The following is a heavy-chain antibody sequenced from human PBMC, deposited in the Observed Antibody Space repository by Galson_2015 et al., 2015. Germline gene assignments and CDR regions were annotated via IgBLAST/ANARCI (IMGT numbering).Heavy chain of an antibody. V-gene: IGHV3-23*01. CDR1: GFTFSSYA. CDR2: ISGSGGTT. J-gene: IGHJ2*01. Sequence: SLRLSCAASGFTFSSYAMNWVRQPPGKGLEWVSGISGSGGTTYYADSVKGRFTISRDNSKNTLYLQMNRLRAEDTAVYYCAKDRPLGYGTQKRSYSDLGGRGTLVPVSS. D-gene: IGHD1-14*01. CDR3: AKDRPLGYGTQKRSYSDL.